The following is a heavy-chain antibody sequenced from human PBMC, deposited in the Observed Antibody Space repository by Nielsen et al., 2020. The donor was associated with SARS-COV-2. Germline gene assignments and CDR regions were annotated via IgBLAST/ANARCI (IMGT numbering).Heavy chain of an antibody. Sequence: GESLKISCAASEFTFTTYWMSWVRQAPGKGLEWVANIKQDGSEKYYVDSVKGRFIISRDNAKNSLYLQMNSLTAEDTAVYYCAKVFGNVCPYNWGQGTLVTVSS. D-gene: IGHD3-10*02. CDR1: EFTFTTYW. CDR3: AKVFGNVCPYN. CDR2: IKQDGSEK. V-gene: IGHV3-7*03. J-gene: IGHJ4*02.